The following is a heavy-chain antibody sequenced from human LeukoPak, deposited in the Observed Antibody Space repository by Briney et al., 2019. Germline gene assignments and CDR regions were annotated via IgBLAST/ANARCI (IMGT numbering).Heavy chain of an antibody. D-gene: IGHD4-17*01. CDR1: GYTFTGYY. Sequence: SVKVSCKASGYTFTGYYMHWVRQAPGQGLEWMGGIIPIFGTANYAQKFQGRVTITADESTSTAYMELSSLRSEDTAVYYCARDRVPLTTVTWNFDYWGQGTLVTVSS. V-gene: IGHV1-69*13. CDR2: IIPIFGTA. CDR3: ARDRVPLTTVTWNFDY. J-gene: IGHJ4*02.